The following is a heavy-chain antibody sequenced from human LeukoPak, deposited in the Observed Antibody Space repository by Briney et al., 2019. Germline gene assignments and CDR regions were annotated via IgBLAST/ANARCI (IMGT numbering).Heavy chain of an antibody. CDR1: GGTFSSYA. V-gene: IGHV1-69*05. CDR2: IIPIFGTA. Sequence: GASVKVSCKASGGTFSSYAISWVRQAPGQGLEWMGGIIPIFGTANYAQKFQGRVTITTDESTSTAYMELSSLRSEDTAVYYCARDYCSSTSCYEGPLMDWGQGTLVTVSS. J-gene: IGHJ4*02. D-gene: IGHD2-2*01. CDR3: ARDYCSSTSCYEGPLMD.